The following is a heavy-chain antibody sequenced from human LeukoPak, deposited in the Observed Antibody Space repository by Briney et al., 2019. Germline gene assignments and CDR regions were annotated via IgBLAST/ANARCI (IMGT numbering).Heavy chain of an antibody. J-gene: IGHJ3*01. CDR2: INHSGST. V-gene: IGHV4-34*01. CDR3: ARVAILLVGMAVTGHDGLEV. CDR1: GGSFSGYY. Sequence: SETLSLTCAVYGGSFSGYYWSWIRQPPGKGLEWIGEINHSGSTNYNPSLKSRVTISVDTSKNQFSLKLSSVTAADTAVYYCARVAILLVGMAVTGHDGLEVWGQGTMVTVSS. D-gene: IGHD6-19*01.